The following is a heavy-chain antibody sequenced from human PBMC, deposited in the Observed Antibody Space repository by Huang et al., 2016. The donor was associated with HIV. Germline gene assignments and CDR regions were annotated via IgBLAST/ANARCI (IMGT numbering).Heavy chain of an antibody. D-gene: IGHD3-10*01. CDR3: ARQGLWLPPTDPFDY. CDR1: GYNFDRYW. Sequence: EVHLVQSGAEVKEPGESLKISCQASGYNFDRYWIGWVRKMPGKGLDGMGVIYPGDSDTRYDPSVQGQVTISADQSINTAYLQWSSLKASDTAIYFCARQGLWLPPTDPFDYWGQGTPVTVSA. J-gene: IGHJ4*02. CDR2: IYPGDSDT. V-gene: IGHV5-51*01.